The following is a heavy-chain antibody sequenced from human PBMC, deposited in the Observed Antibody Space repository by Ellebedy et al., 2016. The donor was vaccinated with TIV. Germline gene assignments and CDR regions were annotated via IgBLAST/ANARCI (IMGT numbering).Heavy chain of an antibody. V-gene: IGHV3-7*01. CDR3: ATDGSYGDYRSPTHAFVM. D-gene: IGHD4-17*01. CDR2: INQDGSEK. CDR1: GFTFRSYW. J-gene: IGHJ3*02. Sequence: GESLKISCAASGFTFRSYWMSWVRQAPGKGLEWVGNINQDGSEKYYEDSVKGRFTIARDNAKNSLFLQMSSLRVEDTAGYYCATDGSYGDYRSPTHAFVMWGQGTMVAVSS.